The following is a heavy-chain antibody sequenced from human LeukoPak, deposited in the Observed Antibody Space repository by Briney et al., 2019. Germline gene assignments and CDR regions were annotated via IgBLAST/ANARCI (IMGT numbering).Heavy chain of an antibody. CDR2: INPSGGST. J-gene: IGHJ6*03. CDR3: ARAKDTAMDPTTYYYYYYMDV. CDR1: GYTFTSYY. V-gene: IGHV1-46*01. Sequence: ASVKVSCKASGYTFTSYYMHWVRQAPGQGLEWMGIINPSGGSTSYAQKFQGRVTMTRDMSTSTVYMELSSLRSEDTAVYYCARAKDTAMDPTTYYYYYYMDVWGKGTTVTVSS. D-gene: IGHD5-18*01.